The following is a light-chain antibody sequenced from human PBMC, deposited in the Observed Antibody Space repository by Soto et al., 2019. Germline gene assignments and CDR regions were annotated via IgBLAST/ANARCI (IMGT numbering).Light chain of an antibody. CDR1: HYIDNS. CDR2: DAS. J-gene: IGKJ5*01. V-gene: IGKV3-11*01. CDR3: QQRNNWPPGIT. Sequence: EIVLTQSPATLSLSPGEGATLSCRASHYIDNSLAWYQQRPGQAPRLLIHDASDRATDIPGRFSGSGSGTHFTLTISSLEPEDFAVYYCQQRNNWPPGITFGQGTRLEIK.